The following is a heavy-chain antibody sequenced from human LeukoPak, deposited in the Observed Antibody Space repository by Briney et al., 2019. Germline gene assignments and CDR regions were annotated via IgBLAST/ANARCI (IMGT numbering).Heavy chain of an antibody. V-gene: IGHV4-59*08. D-gene: IGHD6-13*01. Sequence: SSETLSLTCTVSGGSISSYYWSWIRQPPGKGLEWIGYIYYSGSTNYNPSLKSRVTISVDTSKNQFSLKLSSVTAADTAVYYCARFIAAAGMDYWGQGTLVTVSS. CDR1: GGSISSYY. J-gene: IGHJ4*02. CDR3: ARFIAAAGMDY. CDR2: IYYSGST.